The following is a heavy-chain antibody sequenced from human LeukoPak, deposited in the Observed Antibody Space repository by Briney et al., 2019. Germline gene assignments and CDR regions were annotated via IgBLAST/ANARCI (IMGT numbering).Heavy chain of an antibody. V-gene: IGHV1-18*01. D-gene: IGHD4-11*01. CDR3: ARDKAVTTELTQYFQH. CDR1: GYTFTSYG. Sequence: VASVKVSCKASGYTFTSYGISWVRQAPGQGLEWMGWISAYNGYTNYAQKLQVRVTMTTDTSTSTAYMELRSLTSDDTAVYYCARDKAVTTELTQYFQHWGQGTLVTVSS. J-gene: IGHJ1*01. CDR2: ISAYNGYT.